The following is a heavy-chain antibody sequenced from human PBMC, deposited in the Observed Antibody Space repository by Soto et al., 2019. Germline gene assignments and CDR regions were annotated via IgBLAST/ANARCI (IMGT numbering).Heavy chain of an antibody. V-gene: IGHV4-59*01. D-gene: IGHD3-16*01. CDR3: ARGNIPLGYSGGGEPLYYYYMDV. CDR2: IYYSGST. J-gene: IGHJ6*03. Sequence: SETLSLTCTVSGGSISSYYWSWIRQPPGKGLEWIGYIYYSGSTNYNASLKSRVTISVDTSKNQFSLKLSSVTAADTAVYYCARGNIPLGYSGGGEPLYYYYMDVWGKGTTVTVSS. CDR1: GGSISSYY.